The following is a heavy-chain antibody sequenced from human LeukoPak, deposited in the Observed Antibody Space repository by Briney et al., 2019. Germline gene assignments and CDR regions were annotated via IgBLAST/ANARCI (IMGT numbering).Heavy chain of an antibody. Sequence: GASVKVSCKASGYTFTGYYMHWVRQAPGQGLEWMGWINPNSGGTNYAQKFQGRVTMTRDTSISTAYMELSRLRSDDTAVYYCAGDGVVPSPSYYYGMDVWGQGTTVTVSS. CDR3: AGDGVVPSPSYYYGMDV. J-gene: IGHJ6*02. D-gene: IGHD2-8*02. V-gene: IGHV1-2*02. CDR2: INPNSGGT. CDR1: GYTFTGYY.